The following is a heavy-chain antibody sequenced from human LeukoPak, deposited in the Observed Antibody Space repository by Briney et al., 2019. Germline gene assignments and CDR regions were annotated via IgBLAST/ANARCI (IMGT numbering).Heavy chain of an antibody. CDR2: ISGSGGST. CDR1: GFTFSSYA. J-gene: IGHJ4*02. Sequence: PGGSLRLSCAASGFTFSSYAMSWVRQAPGKGLEWVSAISGSGGSTYYADSVKGRFTISRDNSKNTLYLQMNSLRAEDTAVYYRAKVSNYYGSGRPDYWGQGTLVTVSS. D-gene: IGHD3-10*01. CDR3: AKVSNYYGSGRPDY. V-gene: IGHV3-23*01.